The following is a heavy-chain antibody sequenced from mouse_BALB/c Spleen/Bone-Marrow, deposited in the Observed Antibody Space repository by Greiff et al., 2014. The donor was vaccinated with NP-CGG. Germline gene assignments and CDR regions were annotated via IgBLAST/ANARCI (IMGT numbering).Heavy chain of an antibody. CDR1: GFTFSSYT. CDR3: ARRAGAC. CDR2: ISNGGGST. V-gene: IGHV5-12-2*01. D-gene: IGHD3-3*01. J-gene: IGHJ3*01. Sequence: EVKLVESGGGLVQPGGSLKLSCAASGFTFSSYTMSWVRQTPEKRLEWVAYISNGGGSTYYPDTVKGRFTISRDNAKNTLYLQMSSLKSEDTAMYYCARRAGACWGQGTLVTVSA.